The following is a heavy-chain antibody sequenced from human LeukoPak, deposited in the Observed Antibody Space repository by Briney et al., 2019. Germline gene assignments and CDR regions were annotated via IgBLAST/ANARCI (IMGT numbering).Heavy chain of an antibody. J-gene: IGHJ4*02. CDR1: GDSVSTHSAA. CDR2: TYYRSQWYN. D-gene: IGHD2-2*01. Sequence: SQTLSLTCAISGDSVSTHSAAWNWIRQSPSRGLEWLGRTYYRSQWYNEYAASVKSRITINPDTSKNQFSLHLNSVTPEDTAVYYCARDFYCSSYSCSFDCWGQGTLVTVSS. V-gene: IGHV6-1*01. CDR3: ARDFYCSSYSCSFDC.